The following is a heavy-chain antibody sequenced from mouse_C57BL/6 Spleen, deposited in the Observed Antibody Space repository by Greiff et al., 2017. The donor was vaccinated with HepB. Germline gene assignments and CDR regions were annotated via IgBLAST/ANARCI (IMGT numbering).Heavy chain of an antibody. CDR1: GYTFTSYW. CDR2: IAPSDSYP. D-gene: IGHD1-2*01. Sequence: QVQLQQPGAELVRPGTSVKLSCKASGYTFTSYWLHWVKQRPGQGLEWIGVIAPSDSYPNYNQKFKGKATLTVDTSSSTAYMQLSSLTSEDSAVYYCAREITTARDYAMDYWGQGTSVTVSS. J-gene: IGHJ4*01. V-gene: IGHV1-59*01. CDR3: AREITTARDYAMDY.